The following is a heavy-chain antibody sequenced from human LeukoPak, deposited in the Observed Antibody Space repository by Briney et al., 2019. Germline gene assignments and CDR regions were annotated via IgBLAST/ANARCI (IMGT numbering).Heavy chain of an antibody. V-gene: IGHV4-39*07. CDR1: GGSISSSSYY. D-gene: IGHD2-8*01. Sequence: PSETLSLTCTVSGGSISSSSYYWGWIRQPPGKGLEWIGSIYYSGSTYYNPSLKSRVTISVDTSKNQFSLKLSSVTAADTAVYYCARDRKGSMVAFDIWGQGTMVTVSS. J-gene: IGHJ3*02. CDR3: ARDRKGSMVAFDI. CDR2: IYYSGST.